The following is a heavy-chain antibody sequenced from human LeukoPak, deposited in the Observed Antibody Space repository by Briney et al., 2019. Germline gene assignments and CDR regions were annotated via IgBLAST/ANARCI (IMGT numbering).Heavy chain of an antibody. V-gene: IGHV3-21*01. D-gene: IGHD1-14*01. J-gene: IGHJ6*03. CDR1: GFTLSSYS. CDR3: ARAGPEGDYYYYYYMDV. CDR2: ISSSSSYI. Sequence: GGSLRLSCAASGFTLSSYSMNWVRQAPGKGLEWVSSISSSSSYIYYADSVKGRFTISRDNAKNSLYLQMNSLRAEDTAVYYCARAGPEGDYYYYYYMDVWGKGTTVTVSS.